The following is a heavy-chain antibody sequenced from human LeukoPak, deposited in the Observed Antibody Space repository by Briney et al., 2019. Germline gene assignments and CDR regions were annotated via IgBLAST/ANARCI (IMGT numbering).Heavy chain of an antibody. Sequence: SETLSLTCAVSGASTSSNNWWSWVRQPPGKGLEWIGEIYHSGSTNYTPSLKSRVTISIDKSKNQFSLKLSSVTAADTAVYYCATGTDDYYYYGMDVWGQGTTVTVSS. CDR2: IYHSGST. CDR1: GASTSSNNW. J-gene: IGHJ6*02. V-gene: IGHV4-4*02. CDR3: ATGTDDYYYYGMDV. D-gene: IGHD1-14*01.